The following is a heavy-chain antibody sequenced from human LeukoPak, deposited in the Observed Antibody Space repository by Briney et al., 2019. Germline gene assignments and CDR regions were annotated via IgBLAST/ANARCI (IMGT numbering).Heavy chain of an antibody. J-gene: IGHJ1*01. CDR2: INLKSGGT. CDR3: ASDNDTRHEH. CDR1: GYTFTGYY. D-gene: IGHD3-22*01. Sequence: ASVKDSCKASGYTFTGYYMNWVRQAPGQGLEWMGWINLKSGGTKYIQKFQGRVTMARDTSTSTAYMELSSLRSDDTAVYYCASDNDTRHEHWGQGTLVTVSS. V-gene: IGHV1-2*02.